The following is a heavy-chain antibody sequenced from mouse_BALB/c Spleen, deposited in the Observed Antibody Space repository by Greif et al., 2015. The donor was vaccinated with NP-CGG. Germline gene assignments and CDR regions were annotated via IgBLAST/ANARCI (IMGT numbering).Heavy chain of an antibody. V-gene: IGHV1-84*02. CDR2: IYPGSGNT. D-gene: IGHD4-1*01. J-gene: IGHJ4*01. CDR3: ARRTGTEAMDY. CDR1: GYTFTDYY. Sequence: QVQLKESGPELVKPGASVKISCKASGYTFTDYYINWVKQKPGQGLEWIGWIYPGSGNTKYNEKFKGKATLTVDTSSSTAYMQLNSLTSEDTAVYFCARRTGTEAMDYWGQGTSVTVSS.